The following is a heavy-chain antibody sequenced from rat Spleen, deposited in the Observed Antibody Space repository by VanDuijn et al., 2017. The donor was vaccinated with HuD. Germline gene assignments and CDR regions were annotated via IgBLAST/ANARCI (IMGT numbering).Heavy chain of an antibody. CDR1: GFSLTSNS. CDR3: TRSYWYFDF. Sequence: QVQLKESGPGLVQPSQTLSLTCTVSGFSLTSNSVHWVRQPPGKGLEWMGGIWGDGSTDYNSALKSRLSISRDTSKSQVFLKMNSLQTDDTAIYFCTRSYWYFDFWGPGTMVTVSS. V-gene: IGHV2-1*01. J-gene: IGHJ1*01. CDR2: IWGDGST.